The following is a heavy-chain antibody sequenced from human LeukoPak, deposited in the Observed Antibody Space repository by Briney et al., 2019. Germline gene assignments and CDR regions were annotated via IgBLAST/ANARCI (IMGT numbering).Heavy chain of an antibody. J-gene: IGHJ4*02. Sequence: GGSLRLSCAASGFNFDDYAMHWVRQIPGKGLEWLSLISGDSRSTYYPDSVKGRFTASRDHSKHSLYLQMNSLRPEDSALYYCAKDLLPERTGLADYWGQGTLVTVSS. CDR1: GFNFDDYA. CDR2: ISGDSRST. V-gene: IGHV3-43*02. CDR3: AKDLLPERTGLADY. D-gene: IGHD1-14*01.